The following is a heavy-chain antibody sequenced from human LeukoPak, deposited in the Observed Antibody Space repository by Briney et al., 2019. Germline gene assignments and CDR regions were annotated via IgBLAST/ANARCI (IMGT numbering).Heavy chain of an antibody. J-gene: IGHJ4*02. CDR3: ATSLTTVTTPDY. CDR2: FDPEDGET. D-gene: IGHD4-17*01. Sequence: GALVKVSCKVSGYTLTELSMHWVRQAPGKGLEWMGGFDPEDGETIYAQKFQGRVTMTEDTSTDTAYMELSSLRSEDTAVYYCATSLTTVTTPDYWGQGTLVTVSS. V-gene: IGHV1-24*01. CDR1: GYTLTELS.